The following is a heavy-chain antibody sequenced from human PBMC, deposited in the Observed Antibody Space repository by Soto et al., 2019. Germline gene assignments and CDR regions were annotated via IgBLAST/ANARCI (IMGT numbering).Heavy chain of an antibody. CDR3: ARILYYYDSSGYAIAAFDI. Sequence: SGPTLVNPTQTLTLTCTFSGFSLSTSGMCVSWIRQPPGKALEWLARIDWDDDKYYSTSLKTRLTISKDTSKNQVVLTMTNMDPVDTATYYCARILYYYDSSGYAIAAFDIWGQGTMVTVS. CDR2: IDWDDDK. J-gene: IGHJ3*02. D-gene: IGHD3-22*01. CDR1: GFSLSTSGMC. V-gene: IGHV2-70*11.